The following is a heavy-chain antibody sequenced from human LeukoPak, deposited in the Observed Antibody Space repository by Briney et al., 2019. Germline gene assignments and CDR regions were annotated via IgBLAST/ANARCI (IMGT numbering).Heavy chain of an antibody. D-gene: IGHD1-26*01. CDR2: IYYSGST. Sequence: SETLSLTCTVSGGSISSGGYYWSWIRQHPGKGLEWIGYIYYSGSTYYNPSLKSRVTISVDTSKNQFSLKLSSVTAADTAVYYCARTTTDAFDIWGQGTMVNVSS. J-gene: IGHJ3*02. CDR3: ARTTTDAFDI. CDR1: GGSISSGGYY. V-gene: IGHV4-31*03.